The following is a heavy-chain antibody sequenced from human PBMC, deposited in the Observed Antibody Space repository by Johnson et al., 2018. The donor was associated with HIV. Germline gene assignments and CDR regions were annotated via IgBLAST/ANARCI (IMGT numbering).Heavy chain of an antibody. Sequence: VPLVESGGGLVQPGGSLRLSCSASGFTFSSYAMAWVRQAPGKGLEWVSTISGSGSSTHYADSVKGRFTISRDNSRNTMYLQMNSLRAEDTAVYYCARDSRISLIVVVSRGGFDIWGQGTMVTVSS. D-gene: IGHD3-22*01. J-gene: IGHJ3*02. V-gene: IGHV3-23*04. CDR3: ARDSRISLIVVVSRGGFDI. CDR1: GFTFSSYA. CDR2: ISGSGSST.